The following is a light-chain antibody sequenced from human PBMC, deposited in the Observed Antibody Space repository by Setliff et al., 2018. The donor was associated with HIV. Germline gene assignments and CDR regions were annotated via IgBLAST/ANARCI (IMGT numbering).Light chain of an antibody. CDR3: SSYTTSATVL. CDR1: SRDVGGYNY. Sequence: QSALTQPASVSGSPGQSITISCTGTSRDVGGYNYVSWYQQHPGKAPKLIIYEVRNRPSGVSNRYSGSKSGNTASLTISGLQTEDEADYYCSSYTTSATVLFGGGTKVTVL. J-gene: IGLJ3*02. CDR2: EVR. V-gene: IGLV2-14*01.